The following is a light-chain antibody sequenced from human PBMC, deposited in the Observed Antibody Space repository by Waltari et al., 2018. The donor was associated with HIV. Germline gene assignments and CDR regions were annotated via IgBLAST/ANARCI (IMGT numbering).Light chain of an antibody. CDR1: SGSIARNY. J-gene: IGLJ3*02. CDR3: QSYDSSSWV. Sequence: NFMLTQPHSVSESPGKTVTISCTPSSGSIARNYVQWYQQRPGSAPTTVSYEDNKRPSGVPDRFSGSIDSSSNSASLTISGLKTEDEADYYCQSYDSSSWVFGGGTKLTVL. CDR2: EDN. V-gene: IGLV6-57*03.